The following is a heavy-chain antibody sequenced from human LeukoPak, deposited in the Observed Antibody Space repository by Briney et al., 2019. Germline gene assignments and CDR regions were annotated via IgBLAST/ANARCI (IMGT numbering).Heavy chain of an antibody. V-gene: IGHV4-59*01. CDR3: ARGYCSGGSCYPGYFDY. CDR2: IYYSGST. CDR1: GGSISSYY. D-gene: IGHD2-15*01. Sequence: SETLSLTCTVSGGSISSYYWSWIRQPPGKGLEWIGYIYYSGSTNYNPSLKSRVTISVDTSKNQFSLKLNSVTAADTAVYYCARGYCSGGSCYPGYFDYWGQGTLVTVSS. J-gene: IGHJ4*02.